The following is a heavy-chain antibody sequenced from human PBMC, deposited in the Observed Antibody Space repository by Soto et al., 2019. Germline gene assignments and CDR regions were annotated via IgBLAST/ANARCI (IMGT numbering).Heavy chain of an antibody. V-gene: IGHV1-2*02. Sequence: ASVKVSCKASGYNFTSYAIHWVRQAPGQGLEWMGWINPNSGGTNYAQKFQGRVTMTRDTSISTAYMELSRLRSDDTAVYYCARYYYDSSGYPTMAYWGQGTLVTVSS. CDR3: ARYYYDSSGYPTMAY. D-gene: IGHD3-22*01. J-gene: IGHJ4*02. CDR2: INPNSGGT. CDR1: GYNFTSYA.